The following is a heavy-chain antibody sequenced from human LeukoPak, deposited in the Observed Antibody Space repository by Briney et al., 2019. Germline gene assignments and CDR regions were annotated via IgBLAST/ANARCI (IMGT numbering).Heavy chain of an antibody. V-gene: IGHV4-34*01. CDR1: GGSFSGYY. D-gene: IGHD3-16*02. CDR2: INHSGST. Sequence: PSETLSLTCAVYGGSFSGYYWSWIRQPPGKGLEWIGEINHSGSTNYNPSLKSRVTISVDTSKNQFSLKLSSVTAADTAVYYCAGANYDYVWGSYRLNWFDPWGQGTLVTVSS. CDR3: AGANYDYVWGSYRLNWFDP. J-gene: IGHJ5*02.